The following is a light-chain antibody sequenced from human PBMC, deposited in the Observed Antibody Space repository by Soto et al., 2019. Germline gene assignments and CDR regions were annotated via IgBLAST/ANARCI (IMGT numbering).Light chain of an antibody. V-gene: IGKV3-20*01. CDR3: QQYGSSPRT. Sequence: EIVLTQSPGTLSLSPGERATLSCRASQSVSSSYLAWYQQKPGQAPRLFIYGASSRATGIPDRFSGSGSGTDFTLTISRLEPEDFAVYYCQQYGSSPRTFGQGTEVEIK. J-gene: IGKJ1*01. CDR1: QSVSSSY. CDR2: GAS.